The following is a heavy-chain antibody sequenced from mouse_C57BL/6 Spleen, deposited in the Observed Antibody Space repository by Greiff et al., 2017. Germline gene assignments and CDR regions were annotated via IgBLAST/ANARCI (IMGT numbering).Heavy chain of an antibody. Sequence: VQLQQSGPVLVKPGASVKMSCKASGYTFTDYYMNWVKQSHGKSLEWIGVINPYNGGTSYNQKFKGKATLTVDKSSSTAYMELNSLTSEDSAVYYCARESYYGSSYEHYAMDYWGQGTSVTVSS. J-gene: IGHJ4*01. CDR1: GYTFTDYY. CDR2: INPYNGGT. CDR3: ARESYYGSSYEHYAMDY. V-gene: IGHV1-19*01. D-gene: IGHD1-1*01.